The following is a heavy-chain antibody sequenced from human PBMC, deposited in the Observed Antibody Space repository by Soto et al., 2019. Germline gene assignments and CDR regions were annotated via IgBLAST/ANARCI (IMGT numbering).Heavy chain of an antibody. CDR3: ARHYGSGSYYSDAFDI. D-gene: IGHD3-10*01. CDR2: IIPIFGTA. Sequence: ASVKVSCKASGGTFSSYAISWVRQAPGQGLEWMGGIIPIFGTANYAQKFQGRVTITADESTSTAYMELSSLRSEDTAVYYCARHYGSGSYYSDAFDIWGQGTMVTVSS. J-gene: IGHJ3*02. CDR1: GGTFSSYA. V-gene: IGHV1-69*13.